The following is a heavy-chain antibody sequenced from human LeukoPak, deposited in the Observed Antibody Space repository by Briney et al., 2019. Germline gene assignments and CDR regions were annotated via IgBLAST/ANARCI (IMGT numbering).Heavy chain of an antibody. D-gene: IGHD3-9*01. CDR3: ASVGYDILTGYRFLDY. CDR2: IYYSGST. V-gene: IGHV4-59*01. J-gene: IGHJ4*02. CDR1: GGSISSYY. Sequence: SETLSLTCTVSGGSISSYYWSWIRQPPGKGLEWIGYIYYSGSTNYNPSLKSRVTISVDTSKNHFSLKLSSVTAADTAVYYCASVGYDILTGYRFLDYWGQGTLVTVSS.